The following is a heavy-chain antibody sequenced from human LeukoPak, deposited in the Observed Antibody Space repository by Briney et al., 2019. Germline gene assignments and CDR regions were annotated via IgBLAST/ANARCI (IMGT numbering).Heavy chain of an antibody. CDR1: GYSFTSYW. V-gene: IGHV5-51*01. J-gene: IGHJ3*02. CDR3: ARNGSMIVVEDAFDI. D-gene: IGHD3-22*01. Sequence: GESLKISCKGSGYSFTSYWIGWVRQMPGKGLEWMGIIYPGDSDTRYSPSFQGQVTISADKSISTAYLQWSSLKASDTAMDYCARNGSMIVVEDAFDIWGKGKMVTVSS. CDR2: IYPGDSDT.